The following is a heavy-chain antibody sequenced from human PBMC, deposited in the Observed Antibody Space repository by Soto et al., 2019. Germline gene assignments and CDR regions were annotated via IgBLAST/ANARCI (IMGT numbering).Heavy chain of an antibody. CDR1: GFTFSSYA. V-gene: IGHV3-30-3*01. CDR3: ARAWRGRAAAGHSRGGWFDP. J-gene: IGHJ5*02. Sequence: GGSLRLSCAASGFTFSSYAMHWVRQAPGRGLEWVAVISYDGSNKYYADSVKGRFTISRDNSKNTLYLQMNSLRAEDTAVYYCARAWRGRAAAGHSRGGWFDPWGQGTLVTVSS. D-gene: IGHD6-13*01. CDR2: ISYDGSNK.